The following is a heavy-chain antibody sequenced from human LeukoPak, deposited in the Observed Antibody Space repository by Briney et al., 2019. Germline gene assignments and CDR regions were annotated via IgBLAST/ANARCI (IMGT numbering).Heavy chain of an antibody. Sequence: GGSLRLSCEASGFTFSSYAMHWVRQAPGKGLEWVAVISYDGSNKYYADSVKGRFTISRDNSKNTLYLQMNSLRAEDTALYYCAKGNGYNFLEYFQHWGQGTLVTVSS. V-gene: IGHV3-30*01. CDR2: ISYDGSNK. D-gene: IGHD5-24*01. J-gene: IGHJ1*01. CDR1: GFTFSSYA. CDR3: AKGNGYNFLEYFQH.